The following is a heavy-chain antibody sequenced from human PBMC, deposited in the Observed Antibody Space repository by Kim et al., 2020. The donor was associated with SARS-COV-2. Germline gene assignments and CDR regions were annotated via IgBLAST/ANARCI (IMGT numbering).Heavy chain of an antibody. CDR1: GFTFTSCA. J-gene: IGHJ3*01. CDR3: AKRASGAFEF. CDR2: ITARGDSA. Sequence: GGSLRLSCAASGFTFTSCAMTWVRQAPGKGLEWVSSITARGDSAYYADSVKGRFTISRDNSKTTLYLQVNSLRAEDTAVYYCAKRASGAFEFWGQGTMVTVSS. V-gene: IGHV3-23*01.